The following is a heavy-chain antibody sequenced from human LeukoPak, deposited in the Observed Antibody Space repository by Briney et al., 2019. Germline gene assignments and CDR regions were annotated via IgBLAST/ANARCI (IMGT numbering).Heavy chain of an antibody. V-gene: IGHV3-48*01. Sequence: GGSLRLSCAASGLTFSSYSMNWVRQAPGKGLEWVSYISSSSSTIYYADSVKGRFTISRDNAKNSLYLQMNSLRAEDTAVYYCARAAGSGPITMFGVVTANYYMDVWGKGTTVTVAS. CDR3: ARAAGSGPITMFGVVTANYYMDV. CDR1: GLTFSSYS. J-gene: IGHJ6*03. CDR2: ISSSSSTI. D-gene: IGHD3-3*01.